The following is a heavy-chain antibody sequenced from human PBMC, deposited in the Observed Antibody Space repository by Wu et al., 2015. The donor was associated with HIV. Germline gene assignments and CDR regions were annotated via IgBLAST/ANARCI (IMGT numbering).Heavy chain of an antibody. D-gene: IGHD6-19*01. CDR1: GYTFTNYD. CDR3: ARASPGSGWD. CDR2: MNPNSGNT. J-gene: IGHJ1*01. Sequence: QVRLVQSGAEVKKPGASVKVSCKASGYTFTNYDINWVRQATGQGLEWMGWMNPNSGNTGYAQKFRGRVTMTRNTSISTAYMELSSLRSEDTAIFYXARASPGSGWDWGQGXWSPSPQ. V-gene: IGHV1-8*01.